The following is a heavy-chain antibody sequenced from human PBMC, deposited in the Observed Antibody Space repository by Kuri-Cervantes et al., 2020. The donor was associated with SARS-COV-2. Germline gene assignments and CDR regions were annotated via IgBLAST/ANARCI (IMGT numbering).Heavy chain of an antibody. D-gene: IGHD3-22*01. V-gene: IGHV4-59*12. CDR2: IYYSGST. CDR3: ASLYDSSGYRDY. J-gene: IGHJ4*02. Sequence: SETLSLTCTVSGGSISSYYWSWIRQPPGKGLEWIGYIYYSGSTNYNPSLKGRVTISVDTSKNQFSLKLSSVTAADTAVYYCASLYDSSGYRDYWGQGTLVTVSS. CDR1: GGSISSYY.